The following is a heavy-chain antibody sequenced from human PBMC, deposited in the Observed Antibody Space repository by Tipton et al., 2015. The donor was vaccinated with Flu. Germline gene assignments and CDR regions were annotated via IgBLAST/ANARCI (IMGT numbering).Heavy chain of an antibody. CDR2: ISAYNGNT. V-gene: IGHV1-18*01. J-gene: IGHJ6*02. Sequence: QVQLVQSGAEVKKPGASVKVSCKASGYTFTSYGISWVRQAPGQGLEWMGWISAYNGNTNYAQKLQGRVTMTTDTSTSTAYMELRSLRSDDTAVYYCAREAKWELAPVSYYCGMDVWGQGTTVTVSS. CDR3: AREAKWELAPVSYYCGMDV. D-gene: IGHD1-26*01. CDR1: GYTFTSYG.